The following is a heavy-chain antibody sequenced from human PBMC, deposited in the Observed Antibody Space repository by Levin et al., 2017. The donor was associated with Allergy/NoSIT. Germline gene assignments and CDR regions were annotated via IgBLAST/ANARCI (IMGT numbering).Heavy chain of an antibody. CDR1: GYTLTGYH. V-gene: IGHV1-2*02. J-gene: IGHJ4*02. Sequence: GESLKISCKTSGYTLTGYHMHWVRQAPGQGLEWMGWINTNTGGTQCAQNFQGRITMTRDTSIDTAYMELSRLTSDDTAVYYCARVTEWGAQLWFYFDFWGQGTLITVSS. CDR3: ARVTEWGAQLWFYFDF. CDR2: INTNTGGT. D-gene: IGHD5-18*01.